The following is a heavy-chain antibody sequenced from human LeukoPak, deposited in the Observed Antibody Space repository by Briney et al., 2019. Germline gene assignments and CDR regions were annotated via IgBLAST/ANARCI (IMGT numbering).Heavy chain of an antibody. D-gene: IGHD6-19*01. CDR3: ASAAVADLYNWFDP. CDR1: GYTFTSYG. J-gene: IGHJ5*02. CDR2: ISAYNGNT. V-gene: IGHV1-18*01. Sequence: GASVKVSCKASGYTFTSYGISWVRQAPGQGLEWMGWISAYNGNTNYAQKLQGRVTMTTDTSTSTAYMELSSLRSEDTAVYYCASAAVADLYNWFDPWGQGTLVTVSS.